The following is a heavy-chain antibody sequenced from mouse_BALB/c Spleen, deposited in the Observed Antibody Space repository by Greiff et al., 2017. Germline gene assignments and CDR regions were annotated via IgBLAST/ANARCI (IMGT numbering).Heavy chain of an antibody. D-gene: IGHD1-1*01. V-gene: IGHV1-87*01. J-gene: IGHJ3*01. CDR3: AREGYYGSSYTWFAY. Sequence: VQLQQSGAELARPGASVKLSCTASGYTFTSYWMQWVKQRPGQGLEWIGAIYPGDGDTRYTQKFKGKATLTADKSSSTAYMQLSSLASEDSAVYYCAREGYYGSSYTWFAYWGQGTLVTVSA. CDR1: GYTFTSYW. CDR2: IYPGDGDT.